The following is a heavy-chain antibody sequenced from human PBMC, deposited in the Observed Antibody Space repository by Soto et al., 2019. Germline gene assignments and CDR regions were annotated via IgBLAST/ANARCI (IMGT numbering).Heavy chain of an antibody. J-gene: IGHJ4*02. CDR1: GFTFSSYD. V-gene: IGHV3-23*01. Sequence: EVQLLESGGGLVQPGGSLRLSCAASGFTFSSYDMGWVRQARRKGLEWVSTISGSTGSTYYADSVKGRFTISRDSSKSTLYLQMDSLRAEDTAVYYCAKENDDWGQGTLVTVSS. CDR2: ISGSTGST. CDR3: AKENDD.